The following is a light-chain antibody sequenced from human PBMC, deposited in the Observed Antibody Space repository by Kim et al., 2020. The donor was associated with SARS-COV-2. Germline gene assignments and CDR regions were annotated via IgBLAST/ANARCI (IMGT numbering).Light chain of an antibody. CDR1: QGNRNY. V-gene: IGKV1-27*01. CDR3: QKYNSAPIT. Sequence: EAVGDRVASTCRASQGNRNYLAWYQQKPGKVPKRLIYAASALQSGVPSRFSGSGSGTDFTLTISSLQPEDVATDYCQKYNSAPITFGQGTRLEIK. CDR2: AAS. J-gene: IGKJ5*01.